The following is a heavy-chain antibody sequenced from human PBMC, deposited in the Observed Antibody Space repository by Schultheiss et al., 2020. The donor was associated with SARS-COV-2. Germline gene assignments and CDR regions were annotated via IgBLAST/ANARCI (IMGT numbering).Heavy chain of an antibody. Sequence: GGSLRLSCAASGFTFSSYAMHWVRQAPGKGLEWVSAISGSGGSTYYADSVKGRFTISRDNSKNTLYLQMNSLRAEDTAVYYCARDGGGYNSWFDYWGQGTLVTVSS. CDR3: ARDGGGYNSWFDY. V-gene: IGHV3-23*01. CDR1: GFTFSSYA. CDR2: ISGSGGST. J-gene: IGHJ4*02. D-gene: IGHD5-24*01.